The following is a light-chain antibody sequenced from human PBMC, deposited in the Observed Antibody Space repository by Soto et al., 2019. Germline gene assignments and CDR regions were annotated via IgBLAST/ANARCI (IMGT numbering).Light chain of an antibody. CDR3: QQRSNWPPMYT. CDR2: GAS. Sequence: EIVLTQSPATLSLSPGERATLSCRASQSVSSYLAWYQQKPGQAPRLLIYGASNRATGIPARFSGRGSGTEFTLNLTRLANDDFAVYYCQQRSNWPPMYTFGQGTKLEIK. J-gene: IGKJ2*01. CDR1: QSVSSY. V-gene: IGKV3-11*01.